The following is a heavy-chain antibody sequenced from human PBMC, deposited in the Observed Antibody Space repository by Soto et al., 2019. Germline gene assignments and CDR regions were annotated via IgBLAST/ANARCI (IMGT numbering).Heavy chain of an antibody. V-gene: IGHV3-30*18. CDR2: ISYDGSIR. D-gene: IGHD6-19*01. CDR1: GFTFSSYG. CDR3: AKERSSGWSFDY. J-gene: IGHJ4*02. Sequence: GGSLRLSCAASGFTFSSYGMHWVRQAPGKGLEWVAIISYDGSIRYCADSVKGRFTISRDNSKNTLYLQMNSLRAEDTAVFYCAKERSSGWSFDYWGQGTLVTVSS.